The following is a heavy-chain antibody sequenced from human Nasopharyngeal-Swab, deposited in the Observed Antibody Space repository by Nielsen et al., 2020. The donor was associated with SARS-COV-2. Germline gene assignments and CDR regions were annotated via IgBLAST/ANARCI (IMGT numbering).Heavy chain of an antibody. D-gene: IGHD2/OR15-2a*01. J-gene: IGHJ4*02. CDR3: AKDLRGPYFF. CDR1: GFTFSSYA. CDR2: ISGNGAMT. V-gene: IGHV3-23*01. Sequence: GGSLRLSCAASGFTFSSYAMTWVRQAPGKGLDWVSAISGNGAMTYYADSVKGRFTISRDNSKNTLYLEINNLRAEDTAVYYCAKDLRGPYFFWGQGTLVTVSS.